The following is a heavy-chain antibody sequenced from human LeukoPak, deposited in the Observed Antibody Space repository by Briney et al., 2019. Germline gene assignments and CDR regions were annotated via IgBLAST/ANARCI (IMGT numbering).Heavy chain of an antibody. J-gene: IGHJ3*02. V-gene: IGHV3-7*01. CDR1: GFSFNFFW. Sequence: GGSLRLSCAASGFSFNFFWMSWVRQAPGKGLEWVANIKEDGTEKHYVASVKGRFTISRDNGTKSLYLEMNRLRGEDTAVYYCGRDSDKCRGCAFDIWGQGAMVTVSS. CDR2: IKEDGTEK. D-gene: IGHD1-26*01. CDR3: GRDSDKCRGCAFDI.